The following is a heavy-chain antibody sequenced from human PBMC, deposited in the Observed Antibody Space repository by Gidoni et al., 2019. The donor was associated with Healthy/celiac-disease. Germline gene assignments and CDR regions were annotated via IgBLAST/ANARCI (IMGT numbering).Heavy chain of an antibody. J-gene: IGHJ3*01. V-gene: IGHV4-39*01. Sequence: QLQLQESGPGLVKPSETLSLTCTVSGRSISSSSYYWGWIRQPPGKGLEWIGSIYYSGSTYYNPSLKSRVTISVDTSKNQFSLKLSSVTAADTAVYYCARHVDVVVPAALLQWGQGTMVTVSS. CDR1: GRSISSSSYY. D-gene: IGHD2-2*01. CDR3: ARHVDVVVPAALLQ. CDR2: IYYSGST.